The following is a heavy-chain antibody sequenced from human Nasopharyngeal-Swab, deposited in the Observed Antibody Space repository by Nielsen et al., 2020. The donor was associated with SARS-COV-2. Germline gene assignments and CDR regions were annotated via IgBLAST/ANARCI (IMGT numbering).Heavy chain of an antibody. Sequence: SETLSLTCAVSGGSISSGGYSWSWIRQPPGKGLEWIGYIYHSGSTYYNPSLKSRVTISVDRSKNQFSLKLSSVTAADTAVYYCARGSPQTYYYYGMDVWGQGTTVTVSS. V-gene: IGHV4-30-2*01. CDR1: GGSISSGGYS. CDR3: ARGSPQTYYYYGMDV. J-gene: IGHJ6*02. D-gene: IGHD6-6*01. CDR2: IYHSGST.